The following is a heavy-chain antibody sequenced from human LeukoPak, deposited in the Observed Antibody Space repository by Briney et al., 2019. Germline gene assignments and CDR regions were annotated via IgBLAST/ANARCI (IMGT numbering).Heavy chain of an antibody. Sequence: GGSLRLSCAASGFTFSIYAMSWVRQAPGKGLEWVSAISGSGGSTYYADSVKGRFTISRDNSKNTLYLQMNSLRVDDTALYYCAREAGAGPFDCWGPGTLVTVSS. CDR3: AREAGAGPFDC. V-gene: IGHV3-23*01. CDR1: GFTFSIYA. CDR2: ISGSGGST. D-gene: IGHD6-13*01. J-gene: IGHJ4*02.